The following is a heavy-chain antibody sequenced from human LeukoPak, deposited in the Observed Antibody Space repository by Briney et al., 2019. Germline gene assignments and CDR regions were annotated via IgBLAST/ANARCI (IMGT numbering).Heavy chain of an antibody. Sequence: GGSLRLSCAASGFTFSSYSMNWVRQAPGKGLEWVSYISSSSSTIYYADSVKGRFTISRDNAKNSLYLQMNSLRAEDTAVYYCARDWKYSSNRGGDGENWFDPWGQGTLVTVSS. CDR3: ARDWKYSSNRGGDGENWFDP. CDR1: GFTFSSYS. V-gene: IGHV3-48*01. D-gene: IGHD5-18*01. J-gene: IGHJ5*02. CDR2: ISSSSSTI.